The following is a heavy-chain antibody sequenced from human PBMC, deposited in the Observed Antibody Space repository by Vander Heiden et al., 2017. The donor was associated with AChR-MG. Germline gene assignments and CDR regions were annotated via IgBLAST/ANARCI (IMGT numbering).Heavy chain of an antibody. V-gene: IGHV2-5*02. D-gene: IGHD2-15*01. CDR3: ARYCSGGSCYTFGFDP. J-gene: IGHJ5*02. Sequence: QITLKESGPTLVKPTPTLTLTCPFSGFSLSTSGVGVGWIRQPPGKALEWLALIYWDDEKRYSPSLKSRLTITKDTSKNQVVLTMTNMDPVDTATYYCARYCSGGSCYTFGFDPWGQGTLVTVSS. CDR2: IYWDDEK. CDR1: GFSLSTSGVG.